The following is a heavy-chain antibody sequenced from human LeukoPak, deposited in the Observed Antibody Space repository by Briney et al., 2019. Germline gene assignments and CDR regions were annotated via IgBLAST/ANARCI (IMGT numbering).Heavy chain of an antibody. Sequence: PLGCLRLSCAASGFTFSSYWMHWVRQAPGNGLLCVSRINSDGSTTSYADSVKGRFTISRDNAKNTLYLQMNSLRAEDTAVYYCARGLSAAGLIDYWGQGTLVTVSS. J-gene: IGHJ4*02. CDR3: ARGLSAAGLIDY. CDR2: INSDGSTT. V-gene: IGHV3-74*01. D-gene: IGHD6-13*01. CDR1: GFTFSSYW.